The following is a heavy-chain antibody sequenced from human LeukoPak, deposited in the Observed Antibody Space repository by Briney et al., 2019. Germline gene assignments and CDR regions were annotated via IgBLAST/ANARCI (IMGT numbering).Heavy chain of an antibody. CDR3: ARAAASDY. Sequence: GRSLRLSCATSGFTFSFYGMHWVRQAPGKGLEWVAVISYDGRNKFYADSVKGRFTISRDISENTLYLQMNSLRPDDTAVYYCARAAASDYWGQGTLVTVSS. CDR1: GFTFSFYG. J-gene: IGHJ4*02. CDR2: ISYDGRNK. D-gene: IGHD2-15*01. V-gene: IGHV3-30*03.